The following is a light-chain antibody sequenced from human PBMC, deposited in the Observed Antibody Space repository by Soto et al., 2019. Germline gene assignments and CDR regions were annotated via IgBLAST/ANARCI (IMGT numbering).Light chain of an antibody. CDR2: DAS. J-gene: IGKJ4*01. V-gene: IGKV3-11*01. CDR3: QQRSNWLT. CDR1: QSVSSY. Sequence: LTQSPATLSLSPGERATLSCRASQSVSSYLAWYQQKPGQAPRLLIYDASNRATGIPARFSGSGSGTDFTLTISSLEPEDFAVYYCQQRSNWLTFGGGTKVDIK.